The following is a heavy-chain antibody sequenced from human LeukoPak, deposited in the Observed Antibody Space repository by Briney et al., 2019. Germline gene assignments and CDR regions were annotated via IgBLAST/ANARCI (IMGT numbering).Heavy chain of an antibody. Sequence: PGGSLRLSCAASGFTFSSYGMHWVRQAPGKGLEWVAVIWYDGSNKYNADSVKGRFTISRDNSKNTLYLQMNSLRAEDTAVYYCAAYCSSTSCFVGAFDIWGQGTMVTVSS. CDR3: AAYCSSTSCFVGAFDI. J-gene: IGHJ3*02. CDR2: IWYDGSNK. V-gene: IGHV3-33*01. CDR1: GFTFSSYG. D-gene: IGHD2-2*01.